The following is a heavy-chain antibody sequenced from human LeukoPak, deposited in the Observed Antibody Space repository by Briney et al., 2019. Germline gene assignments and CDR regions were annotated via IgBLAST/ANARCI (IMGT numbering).Heavy chain of an antibody. V-gene: IGHV3-30*03. D-gene: IGHD3-16*02. CDR3: SRPFEYFVLGSYRSPFDY. CDR1: GFTFSSYG. CDR2: ISYDGSNK. J-gene: IGHJ4*02. Sequence: GGSLRLSCAASGFTFSSYGMHWVRQAPGKGLEWVAVISYDGSNKYYADSVKGRFTISRDNSKNTLYLQMNSLRAEDTAVYYFSRPFEYFVLGSYRSPFDYWGQGTLVTVSS.